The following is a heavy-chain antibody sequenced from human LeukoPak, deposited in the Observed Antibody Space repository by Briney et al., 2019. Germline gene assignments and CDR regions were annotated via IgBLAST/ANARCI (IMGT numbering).Heavy chain of an antibody. V-gene: IGHV4-31*03. CDR2: IYYIGST. D-gene: IGHD6-19*01. Sequence: PSETLSLTCTVSGGSFSSGGYYWSWIRQHPGKGLEWIGYIYYIGSTYYNPSLKSRVTISVDTSKNQFSLKLSSVTAADTAVYYCARHSSGWYSVPHYWGQGTLVTVSS. CDR3: ARHSSGWYSVPHY. J-gene: IGHJ4*02. CDR1: GGSFSSGGYY.